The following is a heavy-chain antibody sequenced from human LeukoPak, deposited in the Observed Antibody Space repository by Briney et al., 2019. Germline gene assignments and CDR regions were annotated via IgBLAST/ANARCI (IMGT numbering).Heavy chain of an antibody. CDR2: ISYSGNT. V-gene: IGHV4-39*01. J-gene: IGHJ4*02. CDR3: ARLRSSITPAY. CDR1: GGSISSGSYY. D-gene: IGHD3-10*01. Sequence: SETLSPTCTVSGGSISSGSYYWAWIRQPPGKGLEWIGSISYSGNTYYNSSLKSRLTISVDTSNNQFSLKLSSVTAADTAVYYCARLRSSITPAYWGQGTLDTVSS.